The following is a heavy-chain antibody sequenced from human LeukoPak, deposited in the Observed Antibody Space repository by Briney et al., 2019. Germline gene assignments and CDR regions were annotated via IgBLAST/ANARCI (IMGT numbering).Heavy chain of an antibody. CDR1: GFTFSSYA. CDR3: ARDHRGRTFGYFDY. CDR2: ISYDGSNK. V-gene: IGHV3-30-3*01. J-gene: IGHJ4*02. D-gene: IGHD2/OR15-2a*01. Sequence: GGSLRPSCAASGFTFSSYAMHWVRQAPGKGLEWVAVISYDGSNKYYADSVKGRFTISRDNSKNKLYLQMNSLRAEDTAVYYCARDHRGRTFGYFDYWGQGTLVTVSS.